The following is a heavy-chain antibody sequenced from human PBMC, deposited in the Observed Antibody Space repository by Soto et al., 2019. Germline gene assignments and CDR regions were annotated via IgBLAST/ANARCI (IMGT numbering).Heavy chain of an antibody. D-gene: IGHD2-2*01. CDR3: ARDWGTGFYQLDS. CDR1: GGSISSATNY. Sequence: SETLSLTCTVSGGSISSATNYWTWIRQHPEKGLEWIGYISRSGSTYFSPSLKSRVSISVDTSTNQFSLRLSSVTAADTALYYCARDWGTGFYQLDSWGQGTLVTVSS. V-gene: IGHV4-31*03. CDR2: ISRSGST. J-gene: IGHJ4*02.